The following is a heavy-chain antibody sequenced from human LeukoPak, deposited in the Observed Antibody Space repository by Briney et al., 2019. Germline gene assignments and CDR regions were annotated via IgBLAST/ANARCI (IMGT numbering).Heavy chain of an antibody. CDR2: IKQDESEE. Sequence: GGSLRLSCADSGFTFSSYWMSWVRQAPGKGLEWVANIKQDESEEYYVDSVKGRFTISRDNAKNSLYLQMNSLRVEDTAVYYCARAMDVWGQGTTVTVFS. J-gene: IGHJ6*02. CDR3: ARAMDV. V-gene: IGHV3-7*03. CDR1: GFTFSSYW.